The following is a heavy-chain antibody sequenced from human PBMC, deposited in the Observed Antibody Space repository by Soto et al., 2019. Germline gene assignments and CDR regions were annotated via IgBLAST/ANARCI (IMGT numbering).Heavy chain of an antibody. V-gene: IGHV3-30-3*01. D-gene: IGHD6-19*01. J-gene: IGHJ4*02. CDR1: GFIFSNYD. CDR3: ARGRWLPLPDY. Sequence: QVQLVESGGGVVQPGGSLRVSCAGSGFIFSNYDIHWLRQAPGKGLEWVAIISKDGSNKYYVDSVKGRITISRDNTKDTVYLQMASLRGEDTAVYYCARGRWLPLPDYWGQGTLVIVSS. CDR2: ISKDGSNK.